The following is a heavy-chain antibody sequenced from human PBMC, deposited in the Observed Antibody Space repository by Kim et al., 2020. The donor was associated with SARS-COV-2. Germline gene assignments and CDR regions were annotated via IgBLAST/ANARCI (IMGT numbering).Heavy chain of an antibody. CDR2: IYYTGST. V-gene: IGHV4-59*13. D-gene: IGHD3-10*01. CDR1: GGSISTYY. Sequence: SETLSLTCTVSGGSISTYYWTWMRQPPGRELEWIGYIYYTGSTNSNPSLKSRVAISVDTSKNQISLTLSSVTAADTAVYYCARGGSWFYYFDYWGQGTLVTVSS. J-gene: IGHJ4*02. CDR3: ARGGSWFYYFDY.